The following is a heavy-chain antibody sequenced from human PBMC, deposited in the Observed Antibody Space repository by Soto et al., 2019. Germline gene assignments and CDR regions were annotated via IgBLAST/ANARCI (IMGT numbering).Heavy chain of an antibody. CDR2: STHSRRT. CDR3: ARGTSTGTMSY. Sequence: ETLSLTCAVYGGSFNDFFWSWIRQPPGKGLEWIGESTHSRRTNYNPSLKSRVTISVDTSKNQFSLNLSSVTAADTAVYYCARGTSTGTMSYWGQGTLVTVSS. V-gene: IGHV4-34*01. J-gene: IGHJ4*02. D-gene: IGHD1-1*01. CDR1: GGSFNDFF.